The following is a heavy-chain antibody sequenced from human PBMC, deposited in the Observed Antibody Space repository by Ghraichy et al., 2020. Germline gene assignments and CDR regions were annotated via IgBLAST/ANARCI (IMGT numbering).Heavy chain of an antibody. V-gene: IGHV3-23*01. J-gene: IGHJ4*02. CDR3: AKDYDFWSGYYLDY. CDR2: ISGSGGST. CDR1: GFTFSSYA. D-gene: IGHD3-3*01. Sequence: GGSLRLSCAASGFTFSSYAMSWVRQAPGKGLEWVSAISGSGGSTYYADSVKGRFTISRDNSKNTLYLQMNSLRAEDTAVYYCAKDYDFWSGYYLDYWGQGTLVTVSS.